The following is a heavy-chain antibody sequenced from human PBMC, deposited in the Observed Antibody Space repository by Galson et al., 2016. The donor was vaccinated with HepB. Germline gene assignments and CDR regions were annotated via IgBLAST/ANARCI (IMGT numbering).Heavy chain of an antibody. V-gene: IGHV4-34*01. D-gene: IGHD6-13*01. CDR3: VNRGSSDSWRIDF. CDR2: ITHNGNT. J-gene: IGHJ4*02. CDR1: GGSLSAYF. Sequence: LSLTCAVYGGSLSAYFWSWIRQSPGKGLEWIGGITHNGNTNYNPSLKSRVTISVGTSRNQFSLQLSSVTAADTAVYYCVNRGSSDSWRIDFWGQGTLVTVSS.